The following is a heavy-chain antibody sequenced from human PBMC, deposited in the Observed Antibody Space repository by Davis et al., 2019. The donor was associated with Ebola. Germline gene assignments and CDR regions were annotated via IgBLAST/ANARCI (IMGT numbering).Heavy chain of an antibody. Sequence: PGGSLRLSCAASGFTVSSNYMSWVRQAPGKGLEWVSVIYSGGSTYYADSVKGRFTVSRDNSKNTLYLQMNSLRAEDTAVYYCAKCQNMYDTSGADYWGQGTLVTVSS. J-gene: IGHJ4*02. V-gene: IGHV3-53*05. CDR1: GFTVSSNY. D-gene: IGHD3-22*01. CDR2: IYSGGST. CDR3: AKCQNMYDTSGADY.